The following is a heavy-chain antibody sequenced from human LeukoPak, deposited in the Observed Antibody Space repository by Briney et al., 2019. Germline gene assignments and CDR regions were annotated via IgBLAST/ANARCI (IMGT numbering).Heavy chain of an antibody. Sequence: SETLSLTCTVSGGSISSYYWSWIRQPPGKGLEWIGYIYYSGSTNYNPSLKSRVTISVDTSKNQFSLKLCSVTAAGTAVYYCARALLWFGEFLDAFDIWGQGTMVTVSS. CDR1: GGSISSYY. J-gene: IGHJ3*02. V-gene: IGHV4-59*12. D-gene: IGHD3-10*01. CDR2: IYYSGST. CDR3: ARALLWFGEFLDAFDI.